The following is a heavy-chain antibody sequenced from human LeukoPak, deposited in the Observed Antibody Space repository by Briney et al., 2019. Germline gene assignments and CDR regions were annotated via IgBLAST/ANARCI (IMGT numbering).Heavy chain of an antibody. D-gene: IGHD2-8*01. V-gene: IGHV4-31*03. CDR2: IYYSGST. J-gene: IGHJ5*02. CDR3: ARSLTNGPSRWFDP. Sequence: SSETLSLTCTVSGGSISSGGYYWSWIRQHPGKGLEWIGYIYYSGSTYYNPSLKSRVTISVDTSKNQFSLKLSSVTAADTAVYYCARSLTNGPSRWFDPWGQGTLVTVSS. CDR1: GGSISSGGYY.